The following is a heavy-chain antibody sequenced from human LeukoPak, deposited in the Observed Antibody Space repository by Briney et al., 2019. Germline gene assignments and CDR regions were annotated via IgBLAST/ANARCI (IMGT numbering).Heavy chain of an antibody. J-gene: IGHJ5*02. CDR1: GGSISSGGYY. Sequence: KPSETLSLTCTVSGGSISSGGYYWSWIRQHPGKGLEWIGYIYDSESTSFNPSLKSRVTISVDTSRNQFSLTLSSVTAADTAVYYCARDGGFRLNWFDPWGQGTLVTVSS. CDR3: ARDGGFRLNWFDP. D-gene: IGHD3-16*01. CDR2: IYDSEST. V-gene: IGHV4-31*03.